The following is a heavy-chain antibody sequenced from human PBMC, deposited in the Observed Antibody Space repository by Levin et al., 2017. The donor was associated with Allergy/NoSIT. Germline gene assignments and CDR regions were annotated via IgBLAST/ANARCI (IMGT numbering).Heavy chain of an antibody. CDR1: GFSFSSYP. CDR2: ISKNGDST. CDR3: VKNRSDFPTYFDS. J-gene: IGHJ4*02. D-gene: IGHD2-21*02. Sequence: GGSLRLSCSASGFSFSSYPMHWVRQAPGKGLDCVADISKNGDSTYYADSVKGRFTVSRDNSKNTLYLQMSSLRVEDTAVYYCVKNRSDFPTYFDSWGRGTLVTVSS. V-gene: IGHV3-64D*06.